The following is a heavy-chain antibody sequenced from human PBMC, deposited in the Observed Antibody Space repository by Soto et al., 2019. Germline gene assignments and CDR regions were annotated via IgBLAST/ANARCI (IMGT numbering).Heavy chain of an antibody. Sequence: EVQLVESGGGLVKPGRSLRLSCAASGFTFSNAWMSWVRQAPGKGLEWVGRIKSKTDGGTTDYAAPVKGRFTISRDDSKNTLYLQMNSLKTEDTAVYYCTTDIGYGEDFDYWGQGTLVTVSS. D-gene: IGHD5-12*01. CDR3: TTDIGYGEDFDY. V-gene: IGHV3-15*01. J-gene: IGHJ4*02. CDR2: IKSKTDGGTT. CDR1: GFTFSNAW.